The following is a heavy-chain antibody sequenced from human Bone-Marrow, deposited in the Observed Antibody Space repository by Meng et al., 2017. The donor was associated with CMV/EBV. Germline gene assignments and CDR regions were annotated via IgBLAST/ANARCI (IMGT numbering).Heavy chain of an antibody. V-gene: IGHV5-51*01. CDR1: GYSFTNYW. CDR3: AVHPAGISGATYFDF. J-gene: IGHJ4*02. CDR2: IYPGDSDT. Sequence: SGYSFTNYWIGWVRQMPGKGLEWMGIIYPGDSDTRYSPSFQGQVTISADKSISTAYLQWSSLKASDTAMYYCAVHPAGISGATYFDFWGQGTLVTVSS. D-gene: IGHD6-13*01.